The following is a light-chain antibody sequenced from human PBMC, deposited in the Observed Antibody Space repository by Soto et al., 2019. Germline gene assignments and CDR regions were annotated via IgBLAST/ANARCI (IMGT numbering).Light chain of an antibody. CDR3: QQYNNWPFT. CDR2: GAS. CDR1: QSISSN. J-gene: IGKJ3*01. V-gene: IGKV3-15*01. Sequence: EIVMTQSPATLSVSPGERATLSCRASQSISSNLAWYQQKPGQAPRLLIYGASTRATGIPATFSGSGSGTEFTRTISSLQSEDFAVYYCQQYNNWPFTFGRGTMVDIK.